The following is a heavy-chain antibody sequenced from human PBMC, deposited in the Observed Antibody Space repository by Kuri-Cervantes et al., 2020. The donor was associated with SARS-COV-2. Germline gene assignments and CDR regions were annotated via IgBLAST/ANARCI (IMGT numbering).Heavy chain of an antibody. CDR3: ARGTRRWYHYFDY. CDR1: GGSISSSSYY. Sequence: SETLSLTCTVSGGSISSSSYYWGWIRQPPGKGLEWIGSIYYSGSTYYNPSLKSRVTISVDTSKNQFSLKLSSMTAADTAAYYCARGTRRWYHYFDYWGQGTLVTVSS. V-gene: IGHV4-39*01. J-gene: IGHJ4*02. D-gene: IGHD4-23*01. CDR2: IYYSGST.